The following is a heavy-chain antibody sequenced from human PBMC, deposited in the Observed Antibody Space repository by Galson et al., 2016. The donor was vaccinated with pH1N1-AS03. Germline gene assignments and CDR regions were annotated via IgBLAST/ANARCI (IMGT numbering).Heavy chain of an antibody. D-gene: IGHD4-23*01. CDR1: GFTVSSKY. CDR3: ASVTSAWPTVGAFGI. J-gene: IGHJ3*02. Sequence: SLRLSCAASGFTVSSKYMSWVRQAPEKGLEWVSSIYSGGSTYYADSVQGRFTISRDNSKATLFLQMSSLRPEDTAVYYCASVTSAWPTVGAFGIWGQGTKVTVSS. CDR2: IYSGGST. V-gene: IGHV3-66*02.